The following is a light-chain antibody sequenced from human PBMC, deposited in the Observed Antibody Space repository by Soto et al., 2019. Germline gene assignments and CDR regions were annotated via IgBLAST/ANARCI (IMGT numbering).Light chain of an antibody. Sequence: EIVLTQSPGTLSFSPWERSTLSCRASQPVYSSYLAWYQQKPGQAPRLLIYAASNRATGIPDRFSGSGSGTDFTLTISRLEPEDFAVYYCQQYGSSQTFGQGTKVDIK. CDR1: QPVYSSY. CDR2: AAS. CDR3: QQYGSSQT. J-gene: IGKJ1*01. V-gene: IGKV3-20*01.